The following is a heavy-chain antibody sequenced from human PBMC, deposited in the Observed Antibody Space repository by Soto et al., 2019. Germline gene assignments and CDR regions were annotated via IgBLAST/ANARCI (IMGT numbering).Heavy chain of an antibody. J-gene: IGHJ4*02. CDR2: IYHSGYT. V-gene: IGHV4-31*03. CDR1: GGSISSGGHY. D-gene: IGHD2-15*01. CDR3: ARAVGNSFFDC. Sequence: QVQLQESGPGLVKPSQTLSLTCTVSGGSISSGGHYWSWIRQHPGKVLEWIGYIYHSGYTDYNPSLRSRATISVDPSTNPFSPKLSSVTAADTAVYYCARAVGNSFFDCWCQGTQVTVSS.